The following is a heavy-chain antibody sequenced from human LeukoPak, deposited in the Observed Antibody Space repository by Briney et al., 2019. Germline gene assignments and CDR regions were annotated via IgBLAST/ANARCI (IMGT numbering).Heavy chain of an antibody. Sequence: VASVKVSCKASGYIFTNHYIHWVRQAPGQGLEWMGIIRPSGGSTGYTQKFQGRVTMTRDMSTSTVYMELSSLRSEDTGVYYCAREPPESYYFDYWGQGTLVTVSS. CDR3: AREPPESYYFDY. D-gene: IGHD3/OR15-3a*01. V-gene: IGHV1-46*01. CDR2: IRPSGGST. J-gene: IGHJ4*02. CDR1: GYIFTNHY.